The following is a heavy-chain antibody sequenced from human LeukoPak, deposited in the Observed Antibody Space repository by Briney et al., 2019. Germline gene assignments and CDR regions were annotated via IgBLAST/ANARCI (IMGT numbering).Heavy chain of an antibody. CDR3: ARAYYCGGRSCKLEY. D-gene: IGHD2-15*01. V-gene: IGHV5-51*01. J-gene: IGHJ4*02. CDR2: IYPGDSDT. CDR1: GYNFNCYW. Sequence: GGALKISCQGSGYNFNCYWIGGVRQMPGKGLEWMGIIYPGDSDTRYSPSFRGQITISADKSINTAYLRWSSLKASDPAMYYGARAYYCGGRSCKLEYWGQGTLVTVSS.